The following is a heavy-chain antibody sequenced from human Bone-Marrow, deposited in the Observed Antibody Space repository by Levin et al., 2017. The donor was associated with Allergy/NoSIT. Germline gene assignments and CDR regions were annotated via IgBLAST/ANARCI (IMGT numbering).Heavy chain of an antibody. CDR2: IIPNFGSP. CDR3: ARPPRGAGWNGVNV. Sequence: PRASVKVSCKPSGGTFNNYVIQWVRQAPGQGLEWMGAIIPNFGSPNYAQKFQGRVTITADASTTTVYMELSRLRSDDTARYYCARPPRGAGWNGVNVWGQGTTVIVSS. CDR1: GGTFNNYV. V-gene: IGHV1-69*13. J-gene: IGHJ6*02. D-gene: IGHD2-15*01.